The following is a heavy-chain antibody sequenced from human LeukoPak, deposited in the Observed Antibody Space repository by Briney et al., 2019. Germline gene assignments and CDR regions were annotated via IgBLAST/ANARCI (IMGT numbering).Heavy chain of an antibody. J-gene: IGHJ2*01. V-gene: IGHV3-30*02. CDR2: IRNDGSNT. CDR3: ARDWRGKDF. Sequence: PGGSLRLSCAASGFSFSSYGMHWLRQAPGKGLEWVAFIRNDGSNTYYADSVKGRFTISRDNSKNTLYLQMNSLRADDTAVYHCARDWRGKDFWGRGTLVTVSS. CDR1: GFSFSSYG. D-gene: IGHD3-3*01.